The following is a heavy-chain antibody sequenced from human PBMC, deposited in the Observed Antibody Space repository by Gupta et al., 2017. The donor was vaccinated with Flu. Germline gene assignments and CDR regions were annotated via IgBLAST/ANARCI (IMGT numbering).Heavy chain of an antibody. J-gene: IGHJ6*02. CDR3: ARQAPTRGMDV. CDR1: GGSISSSSYY. CDR2: MYYSGST. Sequence: QLQLQESGPGLVKPSETLSLTCTVSGGSISSSSYYWGWIRQPPGKGLEWIGSMYYSGSTYDNPSLKSRVIISVDRAKHQFSMKLSSVTAADTAVYYCARQAPTRGMDVGVQGTTVTVYS. V-gene: IGHV4-39*01.